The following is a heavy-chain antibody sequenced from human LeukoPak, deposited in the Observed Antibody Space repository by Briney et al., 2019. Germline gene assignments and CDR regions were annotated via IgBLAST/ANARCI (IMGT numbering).Heavy chain of an antibody. J-gene: IGHJ3*02. CDR3: AQDSFDAFDI. CDR1: GFTFSSYW. Sequence: GGSLRLSCAASGFTFSSYWMHWIRQAPGKGLEWVSYISSSGSTIYYADSVKGRFTISRDNAKNSLYLQMNSLRAEDTAVYYCAQDSFDAFDIWGQGTMVTVSS. CDR2: ISSSGSTI. D-gene: IGHD3-16*02. V-gene: IGHV3-11*01.